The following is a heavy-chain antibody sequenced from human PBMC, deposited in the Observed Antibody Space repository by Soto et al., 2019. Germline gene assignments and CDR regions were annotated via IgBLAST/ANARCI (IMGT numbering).Heavy chain of an antibody. D-gene: IGHD6-13*01. CDR3: SISNSYGRGDF. V-gene: IGHV1-69*01. CDR1: GGTLNSYT. CDR2: IIPVFGTT. J-gene: IGHJ4*02. Sequence: QVQLVQSGAEVKKPGSSVRVSCKASGGTLNSYTISWVRQAPGQGLEWMGGIIPVFGTTDYAQKFQGRVTITAAQSTGKAYLDLFSLRSEDTALYYCSISNSYGRGDFWGQGTLVTVSS.